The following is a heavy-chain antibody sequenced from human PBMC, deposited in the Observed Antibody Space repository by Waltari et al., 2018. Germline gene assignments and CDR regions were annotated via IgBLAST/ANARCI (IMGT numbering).Heavy chain of an antibody. J-gene: IGHJ4*02. Sequence: QVQLVESGGGVVQPGGSLRLSCAASGFTFSSYGMHWVRQAPGKGLEWVAFIRYDGSNKYYADSVKCRFTISRDNSKNTLYLQMNSLRAEDTAVYYCAKNKYDILTCPDYWGQGTLVTVSS. D-gene: IGHD3-9*01. CDR3: AKNKYDILTCPDY. V-gene: IGHV3-30*02. CDR1: GFTFSSYG. CDR2: IRYDGSNK.